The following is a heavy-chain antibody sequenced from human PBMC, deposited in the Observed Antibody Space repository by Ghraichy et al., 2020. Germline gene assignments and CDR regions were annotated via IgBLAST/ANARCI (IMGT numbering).Heavy chain of an antibody. CDR3: ARGTTTRGWFDP. CDR2: INHSGST. V-gene: IGHV4-34*01. CDR1: GGSFSGYY. D-gene: IGHD1-1*01. Sequence: SETLSLTCAVYGGSFSGYYWSWIRQPPGKGLEWIGEINHSGSTNYNPSLKSRVTISVDTSKNQFSLKLSSVTAADTAVYYCARGTTTRGWFDPWGQGTLVTVSS. J-gene: IGHJ5*02.